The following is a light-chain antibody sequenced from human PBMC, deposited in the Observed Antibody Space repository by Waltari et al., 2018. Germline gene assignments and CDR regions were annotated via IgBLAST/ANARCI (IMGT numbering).Light chain of an antibody. CDR3: AAWDDSLSRLV. Sequence: QSVLTQPPSASGTPGQRVTIPCSGSSSHIGSNYVCWYQQLPGAAPKLLIYRSNQRPSGVPDRFSGSKSGTSASLAISELRSEDEAVYYCAAWDDSLSRLVFGAGTTVTIL. CDR2: RSN. V-gene: IGLV1-47*01. CDR1: SSHIGSNY. J-gene: IGLJ1*01.